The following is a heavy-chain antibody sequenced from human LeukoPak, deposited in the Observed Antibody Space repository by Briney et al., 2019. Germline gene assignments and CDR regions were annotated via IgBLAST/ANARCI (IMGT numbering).Heavy chain of an antibody. CDR3: PRRRIWDLQIGNSSAP. CDR1: GDSITTNSYW. V-gene: IGHV4-39*02. CDR2: IYSSGNS. J-gene: IGHJ5*02. D-gene: IGHD3-16*01. Sequence: SETLSLTCSISGDSITTNSYWWGWIRQSPGKGLEWIGSIYSSGNSYYNPALKSRATISPDTSKNHYSLSLTSVTAAATAVYYCPRRRIWDLQIGNSSAPRGPGILVTVS.